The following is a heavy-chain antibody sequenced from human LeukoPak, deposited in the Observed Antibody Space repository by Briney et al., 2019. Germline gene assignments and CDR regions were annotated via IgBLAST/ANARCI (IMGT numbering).Heavy chain of an antibody. D-gene: IGHD3/OR15-3a*01. CDR3: ARDKDWLLYDN. CDR1: GFTFSTYS. J-gene: IGHJ4*02. V-gene: IGHV3-74*01. Sequence: GGSLRLSCAASGFTFSTYSMHWVRQAPGKGLVWVLYIKPDGSNTAYADSVKGRFTISRDNAKNTLYLQMNSLRAEDTAVYYCARDKDWLLYDNWGQGTLVTVSS. CDR2: IKPDGSNT.